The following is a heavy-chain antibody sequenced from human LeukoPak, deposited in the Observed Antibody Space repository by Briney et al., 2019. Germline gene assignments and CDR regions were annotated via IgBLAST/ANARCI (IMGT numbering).Heavy chain of an antibody. CDR2: INHSGST. Sequence: PSETLSLTCAVYGGSFSGYYWSWIRRPPGKGLEWIGEINHSGSTNFNPSLKSRVTISVDTSKNQFSLKLSSVTAADTAVYYCARGQLTYYDFWSGYPTFDYWGQGTLVTVSS. D-gene: IGHD3-3*01. V-gene: IGHV4-34*01. CDR3: ARGQLTYYDFWSGYPTFDY. J-gene: IGHJ4*02. CDR1: GGSFSGYY.